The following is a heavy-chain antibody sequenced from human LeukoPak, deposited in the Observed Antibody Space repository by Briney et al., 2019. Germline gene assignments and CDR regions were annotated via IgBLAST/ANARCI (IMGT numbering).Heavy chain of an antibody. Sequence: SSVKVSCKASGGTFSSYAISWVRQAPGQGLEWMGGIIPIFGTANYAQKFQGRVTITTDESTSTAYMELSSLRSEDTAVYHCAAGGNSPLDYWGQGTLVTVSP. D-gene: IGHD4-23*01. V-gene: IGHV1-69*05. J-gene: IGHJ4*02. CDR3: AAGGNSPLDY. CDR1: GGTFSSYA. CDR2: IIPIFGTA.